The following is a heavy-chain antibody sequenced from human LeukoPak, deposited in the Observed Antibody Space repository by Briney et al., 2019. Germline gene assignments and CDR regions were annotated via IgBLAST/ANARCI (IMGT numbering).Heavy chain of an antibody. J-gene: IGHJ2*01. Sequence: GGSLRLSCAASGFTFSGYWMHWVRQAPGKGLAWVSVIRSDGSITTYADSVKGRFTVSRDNSKNTVFLQMGSLRAEDMAVYYCVARRGDSDWYFDLWGRGTLVTVSS. D-gene: IGHD3-16*01. V-gene: IGHV3-74*01. CDR1: GFTFSGYW. CDR3: VARRGDSDWYFDL. CDR2: IRSDGSIT.